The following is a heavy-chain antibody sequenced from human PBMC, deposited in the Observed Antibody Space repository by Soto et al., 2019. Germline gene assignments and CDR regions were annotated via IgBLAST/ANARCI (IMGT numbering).Heavy chain of an antibody. CDR3: ARRRSWSDHNFDY. CDR2: IDPSDSYT. Sequence: GEPLKISCKGSGYSFTSYWISWVRQMPGKGLEWMGRIDPSDSYTNYSPSFQGHVTISADKSISTAYLQWSSLKASDTAMYYCARRRSWSDHNFDYWGQGTLVTVSS. CDR1: GYSFTSYW. D-gene: IGHD2-15*01. J-gene: IGHJ4*02. V-gene: IGHV5-10-1*01.